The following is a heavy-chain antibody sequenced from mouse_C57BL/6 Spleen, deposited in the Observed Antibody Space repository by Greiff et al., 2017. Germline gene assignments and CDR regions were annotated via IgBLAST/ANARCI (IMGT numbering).Heavy chain of an antibody. CDR3: ARSSTVPHWYFDV. CDR2: IDPEDGET. D-gene: IGHD1-1*01. J-gene: IGHJ1*03. V-gene: IGHV14-2*01. Sequence: VQLKESGAELVKPGASVKLSCTASGFNIKDYYMHWVKQRTEQGLEWIGRIDPEDGETKYAPKFQGKATITADTSSNTAYLQLSSLTSEDTAVYYCARSSTVPHWYFDVWGTGTTVTVSS. CDR1: GFNIKDYY.